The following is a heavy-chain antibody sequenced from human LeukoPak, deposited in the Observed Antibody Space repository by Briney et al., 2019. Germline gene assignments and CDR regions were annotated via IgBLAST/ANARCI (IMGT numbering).Heavy chain of an antibody. CDR1: GYTFTSYD. V-gene: IGHV1-8*01. CDR3: AREGVVPAATTHRGCYYYMDV. CDR2: MNPNGGNT. D-gene: IGHD2-2*01. J-gene: IGHJ6*03. Sequence: ASVTVSCKASGYTFTSYDINWVGQATGQGLEWMGWMNPNGGNTGYAQKFQGRGSMTRNTSISTAYMALSSLRSENTAVYYCAREGVVPAATTHRGCYYYMDVWGKGTTVTVSS.